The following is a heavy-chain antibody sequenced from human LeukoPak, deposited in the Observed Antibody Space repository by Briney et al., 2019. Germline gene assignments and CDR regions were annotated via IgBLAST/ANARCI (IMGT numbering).Heavy chain of an antibody. CDR2: ISYDGSNK. Sequence: GRSLRLSCAASGFIFSSYAMHWVRQAPGKGLEWVAVISYDGSNKYYADSVKGRFTISRDNSKNTLYLQMNSLRAEDTAVYYCARDRHSSGWIGYWGQGTLVTVSS. CDR3: ARDRHSSGWIGY. CDR1: GFIFSSYA. D-gene: IGHD6-19*01. J-gene: IGHJ4*02. V-gene: IGHV3-30*04.